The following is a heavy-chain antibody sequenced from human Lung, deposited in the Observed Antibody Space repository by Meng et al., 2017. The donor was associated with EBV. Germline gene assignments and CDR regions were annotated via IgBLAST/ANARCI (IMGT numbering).Heavy chain of an antibody. D-gene: IGHD3-10*01. J-gene: IGHJ4*02. CDR3: ASESGRGFTPDY. Sequence: LRLGVEGKKLGSSRKVSCKTSGGTLRSDVCSWVRQAPGQGLEWMGGLIPMSDAPHYAQKFQDRVRITADESTSTHYMDLSGLRSEDTAVYYCASESGRGFTPDYWGQGTLVTVSS. CDR2: LIPMSDAP. V-gene: IGHV1-69*01. CDR1: GGTLRSDV.